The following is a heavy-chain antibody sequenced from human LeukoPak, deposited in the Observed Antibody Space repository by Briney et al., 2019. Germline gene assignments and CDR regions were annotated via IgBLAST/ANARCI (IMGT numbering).Heavy chain of an antibody. CDR2: ISSSSSYI. CDR1: GFTFSSYS. CDR3: ARDAALRFLKYYYFDY. Sequence: GGSLRLSCAASGFTFSSYSMNWVRQAPGKGLEWVSSISSSSSYIYYADSVKGRFTISRDNAKNSLYLQMNSLRAEDTAVYYCARDAALRFLKYYYFDYWGQGTLVTVSS. V-gene: IGHV3-21*01. J-gene: IGHJ4*02. D-gene: IGHD3-3*01.